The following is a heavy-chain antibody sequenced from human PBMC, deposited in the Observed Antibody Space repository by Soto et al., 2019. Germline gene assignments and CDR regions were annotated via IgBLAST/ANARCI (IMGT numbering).Heavy chain of an antibody. Sequence: GGSLRLSCTACGFTFSGNWMSWVRQAPGKGLEWVASINEDGSDKYYVDSMKGRFTISRDNAKNSLHLQMNSLRAEDTAVYYCALDDHSAYYEFWGQGSLVTVSS. D-gene: IGHD3-22*01. CDR3: ALDDHSAYYEF. CDR2: INEDGSDK. J-gene: IGHJ4*02. V-gene: IGHV3-7*01. CDR1: GFTFSGNW.